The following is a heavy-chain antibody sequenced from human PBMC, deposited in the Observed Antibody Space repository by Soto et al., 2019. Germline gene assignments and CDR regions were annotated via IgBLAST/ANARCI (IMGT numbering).Heavy chain of an antibody. D-gene: IGHD3-22*01. J-gene: IGHJ4*02. CDR3: SRLGGYYQAFDA. Sequence: SETLSLTCTVSGGSIRDYYWGWIRQSPGKGLEWIGYTYYTGTTKYSPSLKSRVTISVDSSKNQFSLKLDSVTAADTAVYYCSRLGGYYQAFDAWGKGTLVTVAS. CDR2: TYYTGTT. V-gene: IGHV4-59*08. CDR1: GGSIRDYY.